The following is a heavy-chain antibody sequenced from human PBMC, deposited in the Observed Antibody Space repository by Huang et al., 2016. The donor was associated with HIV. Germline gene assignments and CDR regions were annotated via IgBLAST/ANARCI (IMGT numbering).Heavy chain of an antibody. D-gene: IGHD3-3*02. V-gene: IGHV3-23*01. CDR3: AKPPSISSKYFQH. Sequence: EVQLLESGGGLVQPGGSLRLSCAASGFTFSSYAMSWVRKAPGKGLEWVSGISGSGGSTYYADSVKGRFTISRDNSKNTLDLQMNSLRAEDTAVYYCAKPPSISSKYFQHWGQGTLVTVSS. J-gene: IGHJ1*01. CDR1: GFTFSSYA. CDR2: ISGSGGST.